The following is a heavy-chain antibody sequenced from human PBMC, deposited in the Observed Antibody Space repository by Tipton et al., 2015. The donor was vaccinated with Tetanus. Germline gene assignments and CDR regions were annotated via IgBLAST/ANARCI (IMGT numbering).Heavy chain of an antibody. D-gene: IGHD6-13*01. J-gene: IGHJ6*03. CDR2: IYYSGST. CDR3: ARSEQQLVRGYYYYYYMDV. V-gene: IGHV4-59*01. CDR1: GGSFSSYY. Sequence: TLSLTCTVSGGSFSSYYWSWIRQPPGKGLEWIGYIYYSGSTNYNPSLKSRVTISVDTSKNQFSLKLSSVTAADTAVYYCARSEQQLVRGYYYYYYMDVWGKGTTVTVSS.